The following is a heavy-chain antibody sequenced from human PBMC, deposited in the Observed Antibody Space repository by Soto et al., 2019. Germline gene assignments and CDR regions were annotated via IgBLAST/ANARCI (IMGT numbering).Heavy chain of an antibody. V-gene: IGHV1-46*03. J-gene: IGHJ4*02. CDR1: GYTFTNYY. CDR3: ARCDNDY. CDR2: IHPDGGHT. Sequence: ASVKVSCKASGYTFTNYYVQWVRQAPGQGLEWMGVIHPDGGHTTYSQKFQDRVTMTRDTFTSTIYMELSSLRSEETAVYYCARCDNDYWGQGTMVTVYS.